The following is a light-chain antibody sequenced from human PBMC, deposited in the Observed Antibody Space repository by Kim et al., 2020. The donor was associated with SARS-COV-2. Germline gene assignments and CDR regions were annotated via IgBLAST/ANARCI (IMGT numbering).Light chain of an antibody. CDR3: CSFTMNVTLV. CDR2: DIS. CDR1: LSDVGTFSL. Sequence: QSALTQPASLSGSPGQSITISCSGTLSDVGTFSLISWYQQQPGKAPRLIIFDISQRPSGISGRFSGSKSGNTASLTISDLQPDDEADYFCCSFTMNVTLVFGSGTQLTVL. V-gene: IGLV2-23*02. J-gene: IGLJ3*02.